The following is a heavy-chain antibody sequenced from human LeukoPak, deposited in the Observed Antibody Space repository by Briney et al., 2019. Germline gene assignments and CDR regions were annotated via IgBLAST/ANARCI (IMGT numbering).Heavy chain of an antibody. D-gene: IGHD6-13*01. CDR1: GYTFTSYD. V-gene: IGHV1-8*03. Sequence: ASVNVSCNSSGYTFTSYDINWVRQATGQGLEWMGGMNPNRGNTGYAQKFQGRVTITRNTSISTAYMELSSLRSEDTAVYYCARGYSSSWYDYYYYMAVWGKGTTVTVSS. CDR3: ARGYSSSWYDYYYYMAV. CDR2: MNPNRGNT. J-gene: IGHJ6*03.